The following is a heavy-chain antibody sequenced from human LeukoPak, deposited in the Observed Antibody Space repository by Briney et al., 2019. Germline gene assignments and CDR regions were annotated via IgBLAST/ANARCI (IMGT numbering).Heavy chain of an antibody. D-gene: IGHD5-18*01. CDR3: ARGITMVTPLDY. V-gene: IGHV4-34*01. CDR2: INHSGST. CDR1: GGSFSGYY. Sequence: SETLSLTCAIHGGSFSGYYWSWIRQPPGKGLEWIGEINHSGSTNYNPSLKSRVTISVDTSKNQFSLKLSSVTAADTAVYYCARGITMVTPLDYWGQGTLVTVSS. J-gene: IGHJ4*02.